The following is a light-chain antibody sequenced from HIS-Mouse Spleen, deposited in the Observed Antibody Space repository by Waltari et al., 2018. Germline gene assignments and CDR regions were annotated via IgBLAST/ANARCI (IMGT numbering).Light chain of an antibody. V-gene: IGKV5-2*01. CDR2: EAT. J-gene: IGKJ2*01. CDR3: LQHDNFPPYT. CDR1: QDIDYD. Sequence: ETTLTQSPAFMSATPGDKVNISCKASQDIDYDMNWYQQKPGESAIYINQEATPLVPGSPPRFSSSAYGTDFTLTINNIESEADAYYFCLQHDNFPPYTFGQGTKLGIK.